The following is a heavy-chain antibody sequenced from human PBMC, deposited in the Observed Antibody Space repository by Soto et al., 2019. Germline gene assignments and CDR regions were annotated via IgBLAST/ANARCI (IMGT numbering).Heavy chain of an antibody. D-gene: IGHD6-13*01. CDR3: ARSPYTNSWYYFDY. V-gene: IGHV1-18*01. CDR2: ISTYNGNT. CDR1: GYTFTMYG. Sequence: QGQLVQSGAEVKKPGASVKVSCKTSGYTFTMYGISWVRQDPEQGVEWMGWISTYNGNTNTAQKFQGSFTMTTDTSTSTAYMDLRSLRSDDTAVYYCARSPYTNSWYYFDYWGQGTLVTVSS. J-gene: IGHJ4*02.